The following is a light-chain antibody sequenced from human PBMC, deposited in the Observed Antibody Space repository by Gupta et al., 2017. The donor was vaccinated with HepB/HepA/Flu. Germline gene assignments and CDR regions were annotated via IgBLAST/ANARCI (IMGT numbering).Light chain of an antibody. CDR2: GAS. CDR3: QKYNSAPGT. V-gene: IGKV3-20*01. Sequence: VLLQSPVTVSLSPGARATLSCRASQRVSSTYLAWYQQKPGQAPRRLIEGASSRANGLPDRFSGSGSGTEFTLTISRLQPEEFAGYYCQKYNSAPGTFGQGTHVEIK. CDR1: QRVSSTY. J-gene: IGKJ1*01.